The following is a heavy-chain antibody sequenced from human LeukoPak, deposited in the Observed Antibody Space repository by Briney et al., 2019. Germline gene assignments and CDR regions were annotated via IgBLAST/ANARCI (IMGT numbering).Heavy chain of an antibody. CDR1: GGSISSSSYY. Sequence: SETLSLTCTVSGGSISSSSYYWGWIRQPPGKGLEWIGSIYYSGSTYYNPSLKSRVTISVDTSKNQFSLKLSSVTAADTAVYYCARGLLVVVVAPGDFDLWGRGTLVTVS. CDR3: ARGLLVVVVAPGDFDL. V-gene: IGHV4-39*07. CDR2: IYYSGST. D-gene: IGHD2-15*01. J-gene: IGHJ2*01.